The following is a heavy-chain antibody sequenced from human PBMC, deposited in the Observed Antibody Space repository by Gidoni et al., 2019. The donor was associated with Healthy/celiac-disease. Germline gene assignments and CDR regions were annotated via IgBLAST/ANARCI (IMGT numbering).Heavy chain of an antibody. J-gene: IGHJ6*02. CDR3: ARERVVVVAATRGYYYYGMDV. D-gene: IGHD2-15*01. V-gene: IGHV1-69*01. CDR2: IIPIFGTA. CDR1: GGTFSSYA. Sequence: QVQLVQSGAEVKTPGSSVKVSCKASGGTFSSYAPRWGRQAPGQGLEWMGGIIPIFGTANYAQKFQGRVTITADESTSTAYMELSSLRSEDTAVYYCARERVVVVAATRGYYYYGMDVWGQGTTVTVSS.